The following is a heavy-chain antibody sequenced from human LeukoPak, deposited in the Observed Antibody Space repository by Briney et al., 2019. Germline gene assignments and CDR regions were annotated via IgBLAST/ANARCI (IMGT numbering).Heavy chain of an antibody. D-gene: IGHD2-2*01. CDR3: ARDQGRRVVVPAAAFDP. CDR2: ISAYNGNT. Sequence: ASVKVSCKASGYTFTSYGISWVRQAPGQGLEWMGWISAYNGNTNYAQRLQGRVTMTTDTSTSTAYMELRSLRSDDTAVYYCARDQGRRVVVPAAAFDPWGREPWSPSPQ. V-gene: IGHV1-18*01. J-gene: IGHJ5*02. CDR1: GYTFTSYG.